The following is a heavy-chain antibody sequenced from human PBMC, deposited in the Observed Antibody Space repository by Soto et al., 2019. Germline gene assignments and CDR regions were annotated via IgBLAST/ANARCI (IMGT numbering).Heavy chain of an antibody. V-gene: IGHV4-39*01. CDR1: GGSISSSSYY. J-gene: IGHJ5*02. CDR2: IYYSGST. D-gene: IGHD2-15*01. Sequence: SETLSLTCTVSGGSISSSSYYWGWIRQPPGKGLEWIGSIYYSGSTYYNPPLKSRVTISVDTSKNQFSLKLSSVTAADTAVYYCARLLVVPPNNWFDPWGLGTLVTVSS. CDR3: ARLLVVPPNNWFDP.